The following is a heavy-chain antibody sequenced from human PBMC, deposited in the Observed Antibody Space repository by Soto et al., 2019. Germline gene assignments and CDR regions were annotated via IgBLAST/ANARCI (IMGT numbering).Heavy chain of an antibody. CDR1: GVSVSSGSYY. Sequence: PSETLSRTWTVSGVSVSSGSYYWSWIRQPPGKGLEWIGYIYYNGNTNYNPSLKSRVTKSVDMSKNQFSLKLTSVTAADTAVYYCAREEYYDSSGYARAFDIWGQGTMVTVSS. V-gene: IGHV4-61*01. CDR3: AREEYYDSSGYARAFDI. CDR2: IYYNGNT. D-gene: IGHD3-22*01. J-gene: IGHJ3*02.